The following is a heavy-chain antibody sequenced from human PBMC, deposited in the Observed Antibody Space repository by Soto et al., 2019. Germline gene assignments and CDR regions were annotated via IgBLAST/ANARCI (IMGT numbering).Heavy chain of an antibody. CDR2: IWYDGSNK. Sequence: QVQLVESGGGVVQPGRSVRLSCAASGFDFSTYGMHWVRQAPGKGLEWVAVIWYDGSNKYYADSVRGRFIISRDNSKNTLFLQLKSLRAEDTAVYYCARAVGPFDYWGQGTLVTVSS. D-gene: IGHD1-26*01. V-gene: IGHV3-33*01. J-gene: IGHJ4*02. CDR1: GFDFSTYG. CDR3: ARAVGPFDY.